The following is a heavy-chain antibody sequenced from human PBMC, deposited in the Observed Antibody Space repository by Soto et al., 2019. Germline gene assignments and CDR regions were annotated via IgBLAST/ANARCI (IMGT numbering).Heavy chain of an antibody. Sequence: QVQLVQSGAEVKKPGASVKVSCKASGYTFTDYYMHWVRQAPGQGLEWLGWINPNSGDTNHAQKFQGRVTMTRDTSINTAYMELSRLRSDDTAVYYCARDFRNEYSAYDSWRYWGQGTLVTVPS. CDR2: INPNSGDT. CDR3: ARDFRNEYSAYDSWRY. CDR1: GYTFTDYY. D-gene: IGHD5-12*01. V-gene: IGHV1-2*02. J-gene: IGHJ4*02.